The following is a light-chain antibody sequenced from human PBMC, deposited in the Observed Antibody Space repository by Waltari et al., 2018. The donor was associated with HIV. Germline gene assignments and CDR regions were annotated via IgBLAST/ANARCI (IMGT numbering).Light chain of an antibody. CDR1: RSDVGGYNY. CDR2: EVN. CDR3: SSYTSSRTWV. J-gene: IGLJ3*02. Sequence: QSALTQPASVSGSPGQSITISCTGTRSDVGGYNYVSWYQHHPGKAPKLVIYEVNNRPSGVSNRFSGFKSANTASLTISGLQAEDEGDYYCSSYTSSRTWVFGGGTKLTVL. V-gene: IGLV2-14*01.